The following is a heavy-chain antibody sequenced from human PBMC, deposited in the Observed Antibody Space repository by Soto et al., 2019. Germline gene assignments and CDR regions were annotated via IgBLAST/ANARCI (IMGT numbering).Heavy chain of an antibody. CDR1: GFTFDDYT. CDR2: ISWDGGST. Sequence: GGSLRLSCAASGFTFDDYTMHWVRQAPGKGLEWVSLISWDGGSTYYADSVKGRFTISRDNSKNSLYLQMNSLRTEDTALYYCAKDIRLNGDRNYYYGMDVWGQGTTVTAP. CDR3: AKDIRLNGDRNYYYGMDV. D-gene: IGHD7-27*01. V-gene: IGHV3-43*01. J-gene: IGHJ6*02.